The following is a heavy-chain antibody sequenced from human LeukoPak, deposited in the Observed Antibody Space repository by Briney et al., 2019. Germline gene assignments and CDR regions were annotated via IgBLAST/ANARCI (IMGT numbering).Heavy chain of an antibody. J-gene: IGHJ4*02. V-gene: IGHV3-30*02. CDR1: EFTFSNFG. CDR2: IHYDGSKE. D-gene: IGHD1-26*01. CDR3: ATRIVGATKTLDY. Sequence: GGSLRLSCAASEFTFSNFGMHWVRQAPGKGLEWVALIHYDGSKEYYADSVRGRFTISRDNAKNSLYLQRNSLRAEDTAVYYCATRIVGATKTLDYWGQGTLVTVSS.